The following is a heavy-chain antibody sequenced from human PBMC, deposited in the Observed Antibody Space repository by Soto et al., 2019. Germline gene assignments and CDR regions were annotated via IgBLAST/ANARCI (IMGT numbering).Heavy chain of an antibody. CDR3: DGGDDPFQV. Sequence: QVQLVESGGGVVQPERSLRLSCVATGLTFSNYGIHWVRQAPGRGLEWVAVIWHDGSQKYSADSVRGRVTISRDTSKNSVYLRMNSLRAEDTAAYYCDGGDDPFQVWGQGTMVTVSS. CDR1: GLTFSNYG. CDR2: IWHDGSQK. V-gene: IGHV3-33*01. J-gene: IGHJ3*01.